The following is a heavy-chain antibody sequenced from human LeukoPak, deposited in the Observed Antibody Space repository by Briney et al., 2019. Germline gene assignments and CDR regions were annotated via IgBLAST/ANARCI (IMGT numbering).Heavy chain of an antibody. J-gene: IGHJ6*02. CDR3: ARGVVIVPAAHTDYYHYGMDV. D-gene: IGHD2-2*01. CDR1: GFTFRTYS. V-gene: IGHV3-21*01. Sequence: GGSLRLSCAASGFTFRTYSMNWVRQAPGKGLEWVSSISLTSTYIYYADSVKGRFIISRDNAQNSLYLQMNSLRAEDTAIYYCARGVVIVPAAHTDYYHYGMDVWGPGTTVTVSS. CDR2: ISLTSTYI.